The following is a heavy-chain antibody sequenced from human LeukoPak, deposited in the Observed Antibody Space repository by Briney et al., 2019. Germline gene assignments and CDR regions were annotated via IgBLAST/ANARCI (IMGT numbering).Heavy chain of an antibody. D-gene: IGHD3-10*01. J-gene: IGHJ5*02. CDR1: GGSISSGGYS. CDR3: ARGLFGELNWSDP. V-gene: IGHV4-30-2*01. CDR2: IYHSGST. Sequence: SETLSLTCAVSGGSISSGGYSWSWIRQPPGKGLEWIGYIYHSGSTCYNPSLKSRVTISVDRSKNQFSLKLSSVTAADTAVYYCARGLFGELNWSDPWGQGTLVTVSS.